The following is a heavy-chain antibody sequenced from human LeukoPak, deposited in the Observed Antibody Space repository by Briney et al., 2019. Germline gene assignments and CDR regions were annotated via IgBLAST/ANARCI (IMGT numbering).Heavy chain of an antibody. CDR3: ASASSSWYGGDAFDI. V-gene: IGHV1-2*02. J-gene: IGHJ3*02. CDR2: INPNSGGT. Sequence: GASVKVSCKASGYTFTGYYMHWVRQAPGQGLEWMGWINPNSGGTNYAQKFQGRVTMTRDTSISTAYMELSRLRSDDTAVYYCASASSSWYGGDAFDIWGQGTMVTVSS. CDR1: GYTFTGYY. D-gene: IGHD6-13*01.